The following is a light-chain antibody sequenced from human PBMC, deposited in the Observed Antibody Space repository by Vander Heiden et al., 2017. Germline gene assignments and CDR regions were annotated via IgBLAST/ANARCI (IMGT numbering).Light chain of an antibody. CDR1: SLRSYY. V-gene: IGLV3-19*01. Sequence: SSELTQDPAVSVAFGQTVRITCQGDSLRSYYASWYQQKPGQAPVLVIYGKNNRPSGIPDRFSGSSSGNTASLTITGAQAEDEADYYCNSRDSSGNHLVVFGGGTKLTVI. CDR3: NSRDSSGNHLVV. J-gene: IGLJ2*01. CDR2: GKN.